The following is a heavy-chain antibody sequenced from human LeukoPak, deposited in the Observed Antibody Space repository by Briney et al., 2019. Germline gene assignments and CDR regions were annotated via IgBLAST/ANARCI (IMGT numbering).Heavy chain of an antibody. CDR1: GFTFSSYA. J-gene: IGHJ3*02. V-gene: IGHV3-64*01. Sequence: GGSLRLSCAASGFTFSSYAMHWVRQAPGKGLEHVSAISSNGGVTNYANSMKGRFTISRDNSKNTLYPQMGSLRAEDMAVYYCARVGGSIPDAFDIWGQGTMVTVSS. CDR3: ARVGGSIPDAFDI. D-gene: IGHD2-21*01. CDR2: ISSNGGVT.